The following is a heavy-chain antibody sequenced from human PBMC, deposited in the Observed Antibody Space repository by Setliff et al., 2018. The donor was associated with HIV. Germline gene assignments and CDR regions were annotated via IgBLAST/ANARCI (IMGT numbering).Heavy chain of an antibody. J-gene: IGHJ4*02. D-gene: IGHD3-22*01. Sequence: PSETLSLTCAVYGMSFSGYHWSWIRQTPGEGLEWIAEITHAGSTQYNPSLKSRVTISVDTSKNQFSLKLTSVTAADTAVYYCARDPKHSSSGDLEYWGQGTLVTVSS. CDR2: ITHAGST. V-gene: IGHV4-34*01. CDR1: GMSFSGYH. CDR3: ARDPKHSSSGDLEY.